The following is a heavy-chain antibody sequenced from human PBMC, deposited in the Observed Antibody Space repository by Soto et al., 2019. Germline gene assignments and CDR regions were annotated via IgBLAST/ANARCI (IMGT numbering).Heavy chain of an antibody. CDR3: ARAGYYDFWSGYYRSTSYYYYYMDV. Sequence: PGGSLRLSCAASGFTFSSYWMHWVRQAPGKGLVWVSRINSDGSSTSYADSVKGRFTISRDNAKNTLYLQMNSLRAEDTAVYYCARAGYYDFWSGYYRSTSYYYYYMDVWGKGTTVTVSS. V-gene: IGHV3-74*01. D-gene: IGHD3-3*01. CDR1: GFTFSSYW. J-gene: IGHJ6*03. CDR2: INSDGSST.